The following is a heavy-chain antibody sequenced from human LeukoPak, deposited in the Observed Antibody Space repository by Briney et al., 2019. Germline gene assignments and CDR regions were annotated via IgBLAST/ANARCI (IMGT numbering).Heavy chain of an antibody. CDR3: ARDSAYCSGGSCYRWFDP. D-gene: IGHD2-15*01. CDR1: GFTFSSYS. CDR2: ISSSGSTI. V-gene: IGHV3-48*04. Sequence: GGSLRLSCAASGFTFSSYSMNWVRQAPGKGLEWVSYISSSGSTIYYADSVKGRFTISRDNAKNSLYLQMNSLRAEDTAVYYCARDSAYCSGGSCYRWFDPWGQGTLVTASS. J-gene: IGHJ5*02.